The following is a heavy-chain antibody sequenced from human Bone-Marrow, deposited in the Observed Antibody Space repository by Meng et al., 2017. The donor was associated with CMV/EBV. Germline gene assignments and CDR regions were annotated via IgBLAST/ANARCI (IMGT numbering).Heavy chain of an antibody. Sequence: ESLKISCAVYGGSFSGYYWNWIRQPPGKGLEWIGGINHSGSTNYNPSLKSRVTISVYTSKKQFSLKLSSVTAADTAVYYCARGHTIFGVLKFDYWGQGTLVTVSS. CDR3: ARGHTIFGVLKFDY. D-gene: IGHD3-3*01. CDR2: INHSGST. V-gene: IGHV4-34*01. J-gene: IGHJ4*02. CDR1: GGSFSGYY.